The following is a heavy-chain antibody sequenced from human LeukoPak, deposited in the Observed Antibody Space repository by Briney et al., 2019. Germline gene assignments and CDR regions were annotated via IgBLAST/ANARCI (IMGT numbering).Heavy chain of an antibody. Sequence: GGSLRLSCAASGFTFSSYSMNWVRQAPGKGLEWVSSISSSSSYIYYADSVKGRFTISRDNAKNSLYLQMNSLRAEDTAVYYCARPYYYDSSGYPDYFDYWGQGTLVTVSS. V-gene: IGHV3-21*01. J-gene: IGHJ4*02. CDR3: ARPYYYDSSGYPDYFDY. D-gene: IGHD3-22*01. CDR1: GFTFSSYS. CDR2: ISSSSSYI.